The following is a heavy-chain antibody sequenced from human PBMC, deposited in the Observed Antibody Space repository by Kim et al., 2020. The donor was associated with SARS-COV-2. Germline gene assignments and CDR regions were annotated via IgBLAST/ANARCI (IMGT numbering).Heavy chain of an antibody. Sequence: GGSLRLSCAASGFTFSSYEMNWVRQAPGKGLEWVSYIRSSGSTIYYAYSVKGRFTISRDNAKNSLYLQMNSLRAEDTAVYYCARMTRLLAYYYGMAVRGHGTTVTLS. CDR2: IRSSGSTI. D-gene: IGHD5-18*01. CDR3: ARMTRLLAYYYGMAV. J-gene: IGHJ6*02. V-gene: IGHV3-48*03. CDR1: GFTFSSYE.